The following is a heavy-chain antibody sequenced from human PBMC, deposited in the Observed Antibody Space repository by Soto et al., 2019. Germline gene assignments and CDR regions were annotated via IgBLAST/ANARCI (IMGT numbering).Heavy chain of an antibody. CDR1: GDSVTYTNFY. CDR3: ARRGSSGWQTSYFDN. V-gene: IGHV4-39*01. D-gene: IGHD6-19*01. J-gene: IGHJ4*02. Sequence: QLQLQESGPGLVKPSETLSLTCTLSGDSVTYTNFYWAWIRQPPGKGLERIGSVYYSGTTYFSPSLPRRVTMSVDTSKNQFSLKLTTVTAADTAVYCGARRGSSGWQTSYFDNWGQGTLVTVSS. CDR2: VYYSGTT.